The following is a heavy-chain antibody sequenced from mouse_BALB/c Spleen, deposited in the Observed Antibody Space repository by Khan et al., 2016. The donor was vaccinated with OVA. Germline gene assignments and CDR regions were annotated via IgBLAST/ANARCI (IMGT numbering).Heavy chain of an antibody. CDR2: IYPGSDNA. CDR3: ARGDGYYVYFDY. V-gene: IGHV1-81*01. J-gene: IGHJ2*01. Sequence: VQLQQSGPELVKPGASVKMSCKASGYTFTYYVITWVKQRTGQGLEWIGAIYPGSDNAYYNERFKGKATLTADKYSNPTHMQLSSLTYEDSAVYFGARGDGYYVYFDYWGQGTTLTVSS. CDR1: GYTFTYYV. D-gene: IGHD2-3*01.